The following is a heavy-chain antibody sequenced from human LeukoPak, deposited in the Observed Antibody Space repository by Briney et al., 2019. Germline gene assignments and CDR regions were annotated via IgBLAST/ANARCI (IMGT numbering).Heavy chain of an antibody. D-gene: IGHD6-19*01. CDR1: GGSFSGYY. Sequence: PSETLSLTCAVYGGSFSGYYWSWIRQPPGKGLEWIGEINHSGSTNYNPSLKSRVTISVDTSKNQFSLKLSSVTAADTAVYYCARRGSGWYEDFDYWGQGTLVTVSS. V-gene: IGHV4-34*01. J-gene: IGHJ4*02. CDR2: INHSGST. CDR3: ARRGSGWYEDFDY.